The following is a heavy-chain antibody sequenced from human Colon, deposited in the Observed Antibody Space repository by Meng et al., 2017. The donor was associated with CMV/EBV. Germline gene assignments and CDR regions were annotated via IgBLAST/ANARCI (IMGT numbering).Heavy chain of an antibody. V-gene: IGHV3-53*05. J-gene: IGHJ4*02. CDR1: GFTVSNNH. Sequence: GGSLRLSCAASGFTVSNNHVNWVRQAPGKGLEWVAIIWNDGHANYADSVGGRFAVSRDNANNRLYLQMNSLRAEDTAVYYCAKEAVGATFVFDYWGQGTLVTVSS. CDR2: IWNDGHA. CDR3: AKEAVGATFVFDY. D-gene: IGHD1-26*01.